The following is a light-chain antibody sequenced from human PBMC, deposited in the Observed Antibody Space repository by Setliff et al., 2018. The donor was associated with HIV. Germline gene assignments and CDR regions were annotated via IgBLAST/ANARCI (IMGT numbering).Light chain of an antibody. J-gene: IGLJ2*01. Sequence: QSALTQPPSASGSPGQSVAISCTGTSSDIGSHNHVSWYQQYPGKAPKLMIYELSQRPSGVPDRFSGSKSGNTASLTVSGLQAEDEADYYCTSYTTSRTVVFGGGTKVTVL. V-gene: IGLV2-8*01. CDR3: TSYTTSRTVV. CDR1: SSDIGSHNH. CDR2: ELS.